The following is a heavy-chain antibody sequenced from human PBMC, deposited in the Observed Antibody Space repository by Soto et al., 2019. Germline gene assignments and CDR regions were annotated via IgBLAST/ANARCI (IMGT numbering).Heavy chain of an antibody. J-gene: IGHJ4*02. CDR2: ISAYNGDT. CDR3: ARDWSRYYDNSGLIWFY. Sequence: ASVNASCKSSGYTFRSYCISWGRQAPGQGLECVGWISAYNGDTHYAPKFQDRITLTTETSTDTAYMELRSLRLDATAVYYCARDWSRYYDNSGLIWFYWGQGSLVTVSS. D-gene: IGHD3-22*01. CDR1: GYTFRSYC. V-gene: IGHV1-18*04.